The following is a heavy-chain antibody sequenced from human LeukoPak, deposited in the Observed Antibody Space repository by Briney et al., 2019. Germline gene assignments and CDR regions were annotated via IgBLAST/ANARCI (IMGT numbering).Heavy chain of an antibody. Sequence: KSSETLSLTCTVSGGSISSYYWSWIRQPPGKGLEWIGYIYYSGSTNYNPSLKSRVTISVDTSKNQFSLKLSSVTAADTAVYYCARGGGVIIEGAFDIWGQGTMVTVSS. J-gene: IGHJ3*02. V-gene: IGHV4-59*01. D-gene: IGHD3-10*01. CDR1: GGSISSYY. CDR2: IYYSGST. CDR3: ARGGGVIIEGAFDI.